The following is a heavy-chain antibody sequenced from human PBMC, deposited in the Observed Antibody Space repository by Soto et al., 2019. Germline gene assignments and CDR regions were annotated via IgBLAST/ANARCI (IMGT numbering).Heavy chain of an antibody. V-gene: IGHV3-30*18. CDR2: ISYDGSNK. J-gene: IGHJ4*02. CDR1: GFTFSSYG. CDR3: AKGVGYCTNGVCYQSDY. Sequence: GGSLRLSCAASGFTFSSYGMHWVRQAPGKGLEWVAVISYDGSNKYYADSVKGRFTISRDNSKNTLYLQMNSLRAEDTAVYYCAKGVGYCTNGVCYQSDYWGQGTLVTVSS. D-gene: IGHD2-8*01.